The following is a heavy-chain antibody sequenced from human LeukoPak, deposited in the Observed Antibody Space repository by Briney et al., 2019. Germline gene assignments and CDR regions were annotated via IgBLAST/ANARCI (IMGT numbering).Heavy chain of an antibody. D-gene: IGHD4/OR15-4a*01. V-gene: IGHV3-48*03. J-gene: IGHJ4*02. Sequence: GGSLRLSCAASGFTFSSYEMNWVRQAPGKGLEWISYISSSGRTIYYADSVKGRFTISRDNAKNSLYLQMNSLRVEDTAVYYCGRDKRVTEDGAPLDYWGQGTLVTVSS. CDR2: ISSSGRTI. CDR1: GFTFSSYE. CDR3: GRDKRVTEDGAPLDY.